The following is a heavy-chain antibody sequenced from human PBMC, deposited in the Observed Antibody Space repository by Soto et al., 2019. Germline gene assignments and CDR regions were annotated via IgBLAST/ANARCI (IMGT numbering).Heavy chain of an antibody. D-gene: IGHD4-17*01. J-gene: IGHJ5*02. CDR2: ISGSGGST. Sequence: EVQLLESGGGLVQPGGSLRLSCAASGFTFSSYAMSWVRQAPGKGLEWVSAISGSGGSTYYADSVKGRFTISRDNSKNTLYLQMDSLRAEDTAVYYCAKDRRPTVNGNWFDPWGQGTLVTVSS. V-gene: IGHV3-23*01. CDR3: AKDRRPTVNGNWFDP. CDR1: GFTFSSYA.